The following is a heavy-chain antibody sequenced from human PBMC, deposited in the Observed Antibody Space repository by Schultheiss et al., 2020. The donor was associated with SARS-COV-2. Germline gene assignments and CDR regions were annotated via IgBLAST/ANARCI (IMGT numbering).Heavy chain of an antibody. D-gene: IGHD4-11*01. J-gene: IGHJ6*02. Sequence: SQTLSLTCTVSGGSISSGGYYWSWIRQHPGKGLEWIGYIYHSGSTYYNPSLKSRVTISVDTSKNQFSLKLSSVTAADTAVYYCARNRTVTGGMDVWGQGTTVTVSS. CDR1: GGSISSGGYY. CDR3: ARNRTVTGGMDV. V-gene: IGHV4-31*03. CDR2: IYHSGST.